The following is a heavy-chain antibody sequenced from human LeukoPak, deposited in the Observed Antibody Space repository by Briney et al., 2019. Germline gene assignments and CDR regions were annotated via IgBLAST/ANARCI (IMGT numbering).Heavy chain of an antibody. CDR2: ISYDGSNK. CDR1: GFTFSSYA. V-gene: IGHV3-30*04. Sequence: GGSLRLSCAASGFTFSSYAMHWVRQAPGKGLEWVAVISYDGSNKYYADSVKGRFTISRDNSKNTLYLQMNSLRAEDTAVYYCARHPIAVAGYFDYWRQGTLVTVSS. D-gene: IGHD6-19*01. CDR3: ARHPIAVAGYFDY. J-gene: IGHJ4*02.